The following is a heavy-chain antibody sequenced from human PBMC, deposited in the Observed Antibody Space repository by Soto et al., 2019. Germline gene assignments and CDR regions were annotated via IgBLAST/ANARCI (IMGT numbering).Heavy chain of an antibody. Sequence: SETLSLTCAVSGVSISSGNWWTWVRQTPQRGLEYTGEIFHDGTANYYPSFERRVAISVDTSKNQFSLKLTSVTAADTAIYFCARLVYDTRLNYMYFDFWGQGTLVTVSS. J-gene: IGHJ4*02. CDR3: ARLVYDTRLNYMYFDF. CDR2: IFHDGTA. D-gene: IGHD3-10*01. V-gene: IGHV4-4*02. CDR1: GVSISSGNW.